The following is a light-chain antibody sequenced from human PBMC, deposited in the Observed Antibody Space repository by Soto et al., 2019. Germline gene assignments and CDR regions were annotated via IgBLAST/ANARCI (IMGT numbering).Light chain of an antibody. CDR3: QQRTNWPTST. J-gene: IGKJ5*01. CDR2: DAS. CDR1: QNVRSY. V-gene: IGKV3-11*01. Sequence: EIVLTQSPATLSLSPGEWATLSCRASQNVRSYLAWYQQKPGQAPRLLIHDASSRATGIPDRFSGSGSGTDFTLTISSLEPEDSAVYYCQQRTNWPTSTFGQGTRLEIK.